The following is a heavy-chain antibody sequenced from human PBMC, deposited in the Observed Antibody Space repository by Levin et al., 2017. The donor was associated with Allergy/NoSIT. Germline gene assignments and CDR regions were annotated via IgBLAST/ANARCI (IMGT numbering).Heavy chain of an antibody. D-gene: IGHD1-1*01. CDR1: GYSLTDLS. V-gene: IGHV1-24*01. J-gene: IGHJ4*02. CDR3: AGLESNWDKFHFDF. CDR2: FEPQDRET. Sequence: PTASVKVSCKVSGYSLTDLSMHWVRQPPGKGLGGREGFEPQDRETIYGRKFQGRVTMTEDTSTDTAYMELSSLRSEDTAVYYCAGLESNWDKFHFDFWGQGALVTVSS.